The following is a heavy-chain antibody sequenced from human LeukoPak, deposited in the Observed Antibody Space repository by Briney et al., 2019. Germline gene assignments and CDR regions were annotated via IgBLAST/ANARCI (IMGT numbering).Heavy chain of an antibody. D-gene: IGHD3-16*02. Sequence: SETLSLTCAVYGGSFSSYYWGWIRQPPGKGLEWIGSIYYSGSTYYNPSLKSRVTISVDTSKNQFSLKLSSVTAADTAVYYCARRRYDYVWGSYRYSWDYWGQGTLVTVSS. CDR1: GGSFSSYY. J-gene: IGHJ4*02. CDR2: IYYSGST. V-gene: IGHV4-39*01. CDR3: ARRRYDYVWGSYRYSWDY.